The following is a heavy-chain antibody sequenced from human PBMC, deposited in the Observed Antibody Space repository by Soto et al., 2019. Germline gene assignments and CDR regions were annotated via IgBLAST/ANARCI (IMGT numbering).Heavy chain of an antibody. J-gene: IGHJ5*02. D-gene: IGHD3-22*01. Sequence: EVQLAESGGGLVQPGGSLRLSCAASGFTFSSYNMNWVRQAPGKGLEWVSYISSGTSTIYYADSVKGRFTISRDNAKNSLYLQMNSLRAEDTAVYYCATEGDSSGWYNWFDPWGQGNLVTVSS. CDR1: GFTFSSYN. CDR2: ISSGTSTI. V-gene: IGHV3-48*01. CDR3: ATEGDSSGWYNWFDP.